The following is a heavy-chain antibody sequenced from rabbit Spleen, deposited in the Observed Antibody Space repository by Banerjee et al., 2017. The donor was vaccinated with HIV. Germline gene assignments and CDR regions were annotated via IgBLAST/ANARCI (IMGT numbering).Heavy chain of an antibody. CDR1: GFTLSSYW. V-gene: IGHV1S40*01. CDR3: ARDLSDGGYGAIDL. Sequence: QSLEESGGGLVKPGASLTLTCTASGFTLSSYWMCWVRQAPGKGLEWIGRINGGNSDITYYASWAKGRFTISKTSSTTVTLQMTSLTAADTATYFCARDLSDGGYGAIDLWGQGTLVTVS. J-gene: IGHJ4*01. CDR2: INGGNSDIT. D-gene: IGHD1-1*01.